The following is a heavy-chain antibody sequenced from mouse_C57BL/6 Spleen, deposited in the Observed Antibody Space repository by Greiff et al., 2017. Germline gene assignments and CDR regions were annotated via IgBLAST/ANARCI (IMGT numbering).Heavy chain of an antibody. Sequence: VQVVESGPELVKPGASVKISCKASGYAFSSSWMNWVKQRPGKGLEWIGRIYPGDGDTNYNGKFKGKATLTADKSSSTAYMQLSSLTSEDSAVYFCARSNYYGSSLDYWGQGTTLTVSS. CDR2: IYPGDGDT. D-gene: IGHD1-1*01. CDR3: ARSNYYGSSLDY. CDR1: GYAFSSSW. V-gene: IGHV1-82*01. J-gene: IGHJ2*01.